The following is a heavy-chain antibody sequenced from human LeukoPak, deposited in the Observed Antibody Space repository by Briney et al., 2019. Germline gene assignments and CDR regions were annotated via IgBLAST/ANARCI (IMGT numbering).Heavy chain of an antibody. D-gene: IGHD5-24*01. CDR2: IYYSGST. CDR1: GGSISSYY. V-gene: IGHV4-59*08. CDR3: ARRGRDGYIFDY. J-gene: IGHJ4*02. Sequence: SETLSLTCTVSGGSISSYYWSWIRQPPGKGLEWIGYIYYSGSTNYNPSLKSRVTISVDTSKNQLSLKLSSVTAADTAVYYCARRGRDGYIFDYWGQGTLVTVSS.